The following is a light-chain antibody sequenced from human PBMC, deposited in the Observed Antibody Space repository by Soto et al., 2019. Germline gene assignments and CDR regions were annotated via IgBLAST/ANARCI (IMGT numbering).Light chain of an antibody. V-gene: IGKV3-11*01. CDR3: QQRFNWPRFT. J-gene: IGKJ2*01. Sequence: EIVLTQSPATLSLSPGERATLSCRASQSVSSYLAWYQQKPGQAPRLLIYDASNRATGIPARFSGGGSGTDFHLTISSIDPEDFAVYYCQQRFNWPRFTFGQGTKLEIK. CDR2: DAS. CDR1: QSVSSY.